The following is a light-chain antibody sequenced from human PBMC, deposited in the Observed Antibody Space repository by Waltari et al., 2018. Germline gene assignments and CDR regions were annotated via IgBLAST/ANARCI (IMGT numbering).Light chain of an antibody. Sequence: SALTQAPSASGSPGQSVTISCTGTSSDVGPYNYVTWYQQHPGKGPKVIIYEVDKRPSGVPDRFSGSKSGNTASLTVSGLQAEDEADYYCSSYAGSNNFVFGTGTTVTVL. CDR2: EVD. J-gene: IGLJ1*01. CDR3: SSYAGSNNFV. CDR1: SSDVGPYNY. V-gene: IGLV2-8*01.